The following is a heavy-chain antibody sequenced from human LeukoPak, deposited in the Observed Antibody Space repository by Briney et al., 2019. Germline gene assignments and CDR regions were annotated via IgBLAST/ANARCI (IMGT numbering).Heavy chain of an antibody. CDR2: ISYDGSNE. V-gene: IGHV3-30*18. CDR3: AKDRVGAAVGTFNWFDP. J-gene: IGHJ5*02. D-gene: IGHD6-13*01. CDR1: GFTFSSYG. Sequence: GGSLRLSCAASGFTFSSYGMHWVRQAPGKGLEWVAVISYDGSNEYYADSVKGRFTISRDNSKNTLYLQMNSLRVEDTAVYYCAKDRVGAAVGTFNWFDPWGQGTLVTVSS.